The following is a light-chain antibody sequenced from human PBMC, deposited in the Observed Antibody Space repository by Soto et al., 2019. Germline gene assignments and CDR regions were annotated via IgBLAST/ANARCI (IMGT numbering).Light chain of an antibody. J-gene: IGLJ3*02. CDR1: SSNIGSNT. CDR2: SNN. CDR3: AAWDDSLNGPNWV. V-gene: IGLV1-44*01. Sequence: QSVLTQPPSASGTPGQRATISCSGSSSNIGSNTVNWYQQLPGTAPKLLIYSNNQRPSGVPDRFSGSKSGTSASLAISGLQSEDEADYYCAAWDDSLNGPNWVFGGGTKVTVL.